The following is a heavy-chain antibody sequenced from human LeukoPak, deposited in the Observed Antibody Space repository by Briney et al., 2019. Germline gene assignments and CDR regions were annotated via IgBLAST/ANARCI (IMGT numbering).Heavy chain of an antibody. Sequence: SETLSLTCTVSGGSISRHYWSWIRQPAGKGLEWIGRIYSSGNTNYNPSLNSRVTMSVDTSKNQFSLKLTSVTAADTAVYYCARVLTAVAGPYYFDFWGQGTLVTVSS. D-gene: IGHD6-19*01. J-gene: IGHJ4*02. CDR1: GGSISRHY. CDR3: ARVLTAVAGPYYFDF. V-gene: IGHV4-4*07. CDR2: IYSSGNT.